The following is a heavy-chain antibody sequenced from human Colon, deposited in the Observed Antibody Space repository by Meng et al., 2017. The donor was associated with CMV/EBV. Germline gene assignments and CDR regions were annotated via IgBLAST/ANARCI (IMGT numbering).Heavy chain of an antibody. Sequence: VRLAGGGGDLVQPGGSLRLSCVVSGFTFSDYFMDWVRQAPGKGLEWVGRSGRKVDGYTTEYAASVKGRFRISRDASKDSLYLQMDSLKSEDTAVYYCVRGSRGFDLWGQGTMVTV. CDR2: SGRKVDGYTT. CDR1: GFTFSDYF. CDR3: VRGSRGFDL. V-gene: IGHV3-72*01. J-gene: IGHJ3*01.